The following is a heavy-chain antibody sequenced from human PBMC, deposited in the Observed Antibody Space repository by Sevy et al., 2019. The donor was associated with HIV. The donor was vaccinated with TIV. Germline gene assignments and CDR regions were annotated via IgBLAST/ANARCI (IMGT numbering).Heavy chain of an antibody. J-gene: IGHJ4*02. Sequence: GGSLRLSCAASGFTFSSYSMNWVRQAPGKGLEWVSSISSSSSYIYYADSVKGRFTISIDNAKNSLYLQMNSLRAEDTAVYYCARAMDTAFDYWGQGTLVTVSS. CDR1: GFTFSSYS. D-gene: IGHD5-18*01. V-gene: IGHV3-21*01. CDR2: ISSSSSYI. CDR3: ARAMDTAFDY.